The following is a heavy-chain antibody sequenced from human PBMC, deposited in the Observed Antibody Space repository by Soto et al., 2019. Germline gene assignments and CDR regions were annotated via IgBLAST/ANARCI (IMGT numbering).Heavy chain of an antibody. V-gene: IGHV1-18*01. Sequence: QLVQSGAEVKRPGASVKVSCKASGYTFNTFGISWVRQAPGQGPEWMGCISGDNGKRDYSRKLQGRITLTTDPFTETSNMELRSLTSDDTAVYYCARGWGKYFGVNDYWDQGTLVTVSS. CDR3: ARGWGKYFGVNDY. D-gene: IGHD2-8*01. CDR2: ISGDNGKR. CDR1: GYTFNTFG. J-gene: IGHJ4*02.